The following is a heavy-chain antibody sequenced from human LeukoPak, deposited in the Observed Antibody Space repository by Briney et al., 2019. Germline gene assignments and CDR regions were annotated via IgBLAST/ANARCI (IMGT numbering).Heavy chain of an antibody. CDR3: ARDESVAGTFYY. J-gene: IGHJ4*02. Sequence: GGSLRLSCAASGFTFSSYWMSWVRQAPGKGLEWVSVIYSGGSTYYADSVKGRFTISRDNSKNTLYLQMNSLRAEDTAVYYCARDESVAGTFYYWGQGTLVTVSS. D-gene: IGHD6-19*01. CDR1: GFTFSSYW. CDR2: IYSGGST. V-gene: IGHV3-53*01.